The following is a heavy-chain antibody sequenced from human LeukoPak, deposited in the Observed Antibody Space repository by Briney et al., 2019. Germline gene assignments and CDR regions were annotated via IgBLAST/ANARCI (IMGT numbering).Heavy chain of an antibody. J-gene: IGHJ2*01. CDR1: GFTFSRYD. D-gene: IGHD6-13*01. CDR2: IGTAGEI. CDR3: ARAGYSSSWYSRYFDL. V-gene: IGHV3-13*01. Sequence: PSGSLRLSCAASGFTFSRYDMHWVRQPTGKGLEWVWGIGTAGEIYYPASVKGRFTISRENAKNSLYLQMNSLRAGDTAVYYCARAGYSSSWYSRYFDLWGRGTLVTVSS.